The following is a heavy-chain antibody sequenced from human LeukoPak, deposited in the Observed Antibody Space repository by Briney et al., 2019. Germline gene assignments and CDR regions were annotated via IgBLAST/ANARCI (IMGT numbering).Heavy chain of an antibody. V-gene: IGHV3-23*01. Sequence: GGSQRLSCVASGFIFRDYAMNWVRQAPGKGLGWVATISGRTGATYYGDSVKGRFTISGDNSENTLYLQMDSLRVEDTALYFCTKRGTGGSGTHMDSWGQGILVTVSS. CDR3: TKRGTGGSGTHMDS. CDR1: GFIFRDYA. J-gene: IGHJ4*02. D-gene: IGHD3-10*01. CDR2: ISGRTGAT.